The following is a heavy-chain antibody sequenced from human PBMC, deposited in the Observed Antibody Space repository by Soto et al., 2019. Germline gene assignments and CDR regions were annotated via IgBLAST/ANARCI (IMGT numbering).Heavy chain of an antibody. D-gene: IGHD1-26*01. CDR1: GFTFSSYA. V-gene: IGHV3-23*01. CDR2: IGGSGGST. Sequence: EVQLLESGGGLVQPGGSLRLSCAASGFTFSSYAMRWVRQAPGKGLEWVSAIGGSGGSTYYADSVKARFTISRDNSKNTLYLQMNSLRAEDTAVYYCARRGSGSYYDYWGQGAVVTVSS. CDR3: ARRGSGSYYDY. J-gene: IGHJ4*02.